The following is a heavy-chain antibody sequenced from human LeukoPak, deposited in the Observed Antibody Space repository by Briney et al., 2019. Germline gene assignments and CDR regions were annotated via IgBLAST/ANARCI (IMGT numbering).Heavy chain of an antibody. CDR1: GYTFTGYY. CDR3: ARGRNWNYVHYYYYYMDV. CDR2: INPNSGGT. D-gene: IGHD1-7*01. J-gene: IGHJ6*03. V-gene: IGHV1-2*02. Sequence: ASVKVSCKASGYTFTGYYMHWVRQAPGQGLEWMGWINPNSGGTNYAQKFQGRVTMTRDTSISTAYVELSRLRSDDTAVYYCARGRNWNYVHYYYYYMDVWGKGTTVTVSS.